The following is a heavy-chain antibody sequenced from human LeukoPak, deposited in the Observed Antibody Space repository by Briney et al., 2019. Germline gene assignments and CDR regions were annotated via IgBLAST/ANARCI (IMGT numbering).Heavy chain of an antibody. CDR1: GYSFTKYY. D-gene: IGHD3-3*01. CDR3: ARGYYDFPL. Sequence: ASVKVSFMSSGYSFTKYYMQWVRQAPGQGLEWMGIINPIGGSTTYAQNFQGRVTMTRDTSTSTVYMDLTSLRSEDTAVYYCARGYYDFPLGGRGTLVTASS. V-gene: IGHV1-46*01. CDR2: INPIGGST. J-gene: IGHJ4*02.